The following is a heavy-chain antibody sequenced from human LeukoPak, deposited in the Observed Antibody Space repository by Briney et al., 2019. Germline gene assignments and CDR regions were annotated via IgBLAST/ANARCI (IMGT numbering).Heavy chain of an antibody. J-gene: IGHJ3*02. D-gene: IGHD4-17*01. Sequence: PSETLSLTCTVSGGSISSYYWSWIRQPPGKGLEWIGYIYYSGSTNYNPSLKSRVTISVDTSKNQFSLKLSSVTAADTAVYYCARYEYAVTTIVYAFDIWGQGTMVTVSS. CDR1: GGSISSYY. V-gene: IGHV4-59*08. CDR2: IYYSGST. CDR3: ARYEYAVTTIVYAFDI.